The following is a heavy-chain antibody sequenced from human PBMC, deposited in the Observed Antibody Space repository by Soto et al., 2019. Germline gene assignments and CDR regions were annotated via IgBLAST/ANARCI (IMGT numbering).Heavy chain of an antibody. CDR3: ASLSGAVGYGDYWYYYYMDV. CDR2: IIPILGIA. CDR1: GGTFSSYT. D-gene: IGHD4-17*01. J-gene: IGHJ6*03. Sequence: SVKVSCKASGGTFSSYTISWVRQAPGQGLEWMGRIIPILGIANYAQKFQGRVTITADKSTSTAYMELSSLRSEDTAVYYCASLSGAVGYGDYWYYYYMDVWGKGTTVTVSS. V-gene: IGHV1-69*02.